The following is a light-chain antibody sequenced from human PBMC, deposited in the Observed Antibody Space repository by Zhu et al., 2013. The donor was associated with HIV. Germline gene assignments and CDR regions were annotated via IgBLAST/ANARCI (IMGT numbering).Light chain of an antibody. CDR1: SSDIGIYNF. J-gene: IGLJ1*01. Sequence: QSALTQPASVSGSPGQSITISCTETSSDIGIYNFVSWYQQHPGKAPKLMIFEVSYRPSGVSDRFSGSKSGNTASLTISGLQAEDEADYYCSSYRPSYATPYVFGTGTKVTVL. CDR2: EVS. V-gene: IGLV2-14*01. CDR3: SSYRPSYATPYV.